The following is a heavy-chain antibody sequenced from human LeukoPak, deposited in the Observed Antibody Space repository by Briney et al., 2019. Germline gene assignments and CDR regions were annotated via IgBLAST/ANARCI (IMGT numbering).Heavy chain of an antibody. V-gene: IGHV1-2*02. D-gene: IGHD2-2*01. CDR1: GYTFTGYY. CDR2: INPNSGGT. J-gene: IGHJ6*03. CDR3: AIPGGYCSSTSCYAGGDYYYYMDV. Sequence: ASVKVSCKASGYTFTGYYMHWVRQAPGQGLEWMGWINPNSGGTNYAQKFQGRVTMTRATSISTAYMELSGLRSDDTAVYYCAIPGGYCSSTSCYAGGDYYYYMDVWGKGTTVTVSS.